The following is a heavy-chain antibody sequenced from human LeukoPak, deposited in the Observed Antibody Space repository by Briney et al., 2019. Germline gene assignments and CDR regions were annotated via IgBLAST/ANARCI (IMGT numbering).Heavy chain of an antibody. J-gene: IGHJ4*02. D-gene: IGHD6-19*01. V-gene: IGHV6-1*01. Sequence: SQTFSLTCGISGDSVSSNSAAWNWIRQSPLRGLEWLGRTYYRSKWFINYAPSVKSRIIINPDTPKNQVSLQLNSVTPEDTAVYYCTRSDCSSGRCPGFDNWGQGTLVTVSS. CDR2: TYYRSKWFI. CDR3: TRSDCSSGRCPGFDN. CDR1: GDSVSSNSAA.